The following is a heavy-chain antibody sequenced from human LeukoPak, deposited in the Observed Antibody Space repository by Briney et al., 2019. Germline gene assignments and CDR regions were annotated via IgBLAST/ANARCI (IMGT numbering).Heavy chain of an antibody. Sequence: SETLSLTCTVSGGSISSYYWSSIRQPAEKGLEWIGCIYTSGSTNYNPSLKSRVTMSVDTSKKQFSLKLSSVTAADTAVYYCARGDYDILTDDAFDIWGQGTMVTVSS. CDR2: IYTSGST. J-gene: IGHJ3*02. CDR3: ARGDYDILTDDAFDI. V-gene: IGHV4-4*07. D-gene: IGHD3-9*01. CDR1: GGSISSYY.